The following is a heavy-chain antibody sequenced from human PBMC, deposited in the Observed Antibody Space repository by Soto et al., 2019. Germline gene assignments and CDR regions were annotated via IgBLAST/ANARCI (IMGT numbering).Heavy chain of an antibody. CDR1: GASISGGDYY. J-gene: IGHJ4*01. CDR2: IYYTGNT. CDR3: ARATYDSSTYYLDY. Sequence: QVQLQESGPGLVKPSQTLSLTCTVSGASISGGDYYWTWIRQPPGKGLEWIGSIYYTGNTYSNPSLASRLSISVDPSNNQFALRLTSVTAPDTAIYYCARATYDSSTYYLDYWGHGTLVTVSS. D-gene: IGHD3-22*01. V-gene: IGHV4-30-4*01.